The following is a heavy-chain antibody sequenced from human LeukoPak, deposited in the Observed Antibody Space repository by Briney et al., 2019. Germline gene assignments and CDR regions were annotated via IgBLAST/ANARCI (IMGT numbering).Heavy chain of an antibody. CDR1: GFTFSNYG. CDR2: IRFDGSKK. Sequence: GGSLRLSCAPSGFTFSNYGMHWVRQAPGKGLEWVAFIRFDGSKKYYGDSVKGRFTISRDNSKSMLYLQMNSLRAEDTAVYYCAREILLDYWGQGTLVTVSS. CDR3: AREILLDY. J-gene: IGHJ4*02. D-gene: IGHD2/OR15-2a*01. V-gene: IGHV3-30*02.